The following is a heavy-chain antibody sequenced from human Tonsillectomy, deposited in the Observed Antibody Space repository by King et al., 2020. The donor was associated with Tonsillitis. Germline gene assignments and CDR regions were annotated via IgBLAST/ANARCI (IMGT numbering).Heavy chain of an antibody. CDR1: GCSFITYV. J-gene: IGHJ4*02. CDR3: ARDLNQYCSSTSCSSFKY. Sequence: VQLVQSGGGVVQPGWSMRLSCAAAGCSFITYVMHWFRLAPGRGRQWVAVIWYDGGNKYFTDSVKGRFTISRDKSKNELYLQLNSLTAEDTAVYYCARDLNQYCSSTSCSSFKYWGQGTLVTVSS. D-gene: IGHD2-2*01. V-gene: IGHV3-33*01. CDR2: IWYDGGNK.